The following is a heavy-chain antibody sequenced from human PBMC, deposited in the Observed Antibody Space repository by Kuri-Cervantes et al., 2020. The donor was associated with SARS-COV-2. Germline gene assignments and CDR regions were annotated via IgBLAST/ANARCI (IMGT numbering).Heavy chain of an antibody. V-gene: IGHV3-7*01. CDR2: IKQDGSEK. Sequence: GESLKISCGASGFTFSSHWMSWVRQAPGKGLEWVANIKQDGSEKYYVDSVKGRFTISRDNAKNSLYLQMNSLRAEDTAVYYCARDYYDSSGYLGGDAFDIWGQGTMVTVSS. CDR3: ARDYYDSSGYLGGDAFDI. D-gene: IGHD3-22*01. CDR1: GFTFSSHW. J-gene: IGHJ3*02.